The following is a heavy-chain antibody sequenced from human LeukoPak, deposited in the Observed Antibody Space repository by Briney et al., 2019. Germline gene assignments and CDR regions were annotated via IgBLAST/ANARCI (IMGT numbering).Heavy chain of an antibody. V-gene: IGHV4-30-4*07. CDR1: GGSISSGGYS. D-gene: IGHD3-3*01. CDR3: ARGHRFTIFGVAAKVGAFDI. CDR2: MYYSGPT. J-gene: IGHJ3*02. Sequence: SETLSLTCAVSGGSISSGGYSWSWIRQPPGKGLEWIAYMYYSGPTYYNPSLKSRVSISVDTSKNQFSLKLSSVTAADTAVYYCARGHRFTIFGVAAKVGAFDIWGQGTMVTVSS.